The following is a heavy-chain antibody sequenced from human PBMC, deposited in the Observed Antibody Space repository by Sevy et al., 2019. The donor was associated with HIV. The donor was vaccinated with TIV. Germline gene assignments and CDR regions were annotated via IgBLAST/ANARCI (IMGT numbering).Heavy chain of an antibody. CDR2: IKQDGSEK. Sequence: GGSLRLSYAASGFTFNRYWMSWVRQAPGKGLEWVANIKQDGSEKYYVDSVKGRFTISRDNAKNSLYLQMNSLRAEDTAVYYCARDRCSGGSCYSYYFDYWGQGTLVTVSS. V-gene: IGHV3-7*03. CDR3: ARDRCSGGSCYSYYFDY. D-gene: IGHD2-15*01. J-gene: IGHJ4*02. CDR1: GFTFNRYW.